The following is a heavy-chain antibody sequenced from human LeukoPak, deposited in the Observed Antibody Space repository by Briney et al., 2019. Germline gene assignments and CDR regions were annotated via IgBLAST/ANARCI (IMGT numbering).Heavy chain of an antibody. D-gene: IGHD2-15*01. Sequence: GASVKVSCKASGYTFISYAMNWVRLAPGQGLEWMGWINTNTGNPTYAQGFTGRFVFSLDTSVSTAYLQISSLKAEDTAVYYCAKITLAGGSPRDYWGQGTLVTVSS. J-gene: IGHJ4*02. CDR3: AKITLAGGSPRDY. V-gene: IGHV7-4-1*02. CDR2: INTNTGNP. CDR1: GYTFISYA.